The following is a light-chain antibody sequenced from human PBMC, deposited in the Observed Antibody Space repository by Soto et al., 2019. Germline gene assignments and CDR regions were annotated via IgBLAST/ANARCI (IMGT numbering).Light chain of an antibody. CDR1: QSVRRN. CDR3: HQHNKSTRT. CDR2: GAS. Sequence: ETLMTQSPATLSVSPGERPTLSCRASQSVRRNLAWYQQKPGQAPRLLIYGASTRATGIPARFSGSGYGTELTITISSLQYEDFAVYYCHQHNKSTRTFGQGTKVDIK. V-gene: IGKV3-15*01. J-gene: IGKJ1*01.